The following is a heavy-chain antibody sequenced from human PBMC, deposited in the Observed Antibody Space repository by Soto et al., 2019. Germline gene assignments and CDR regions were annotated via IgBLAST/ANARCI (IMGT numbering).Heavy chain of an antibody. V-gene: IGHV1-3*05. D-gene: IGHD2-21*02. CDR3: ARSIVVVTALDY. CDR1: GYTFTSYA. CDR2: INAGNGNT. Sequence: QVQLVQSGAEEKNPGASVKVSCKASGYTFTSYAMHWVRQAPGQRLEWMGWINAGNGNTKYSQKFQGRVTITRDTSESTAYMELSSLRSEDTAVYYCARSIVVVTALDYWGQGTLVTVSS. J-gene: IGHJ4*02.